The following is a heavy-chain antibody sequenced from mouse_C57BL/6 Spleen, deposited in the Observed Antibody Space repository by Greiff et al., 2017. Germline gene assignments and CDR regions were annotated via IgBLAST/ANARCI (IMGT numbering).Heavy chain of an antibody. CDR3: ARGRSYYSNFVYAMDY. D-gene: IGHD2-5*01. Sequence: QVQLQQPGAELVMPGASVKLSCKASGYTFTSYWMHWVKQRPGQGLEWIGEIDPSDSYTNYNQKFKGKSTLTVDKSSSTAYMQLSSLTSEDSAVYYGARGRSYYSNFVYAMDYWGQGTSVTVSS. CDR1: GYTFTSYW. CDR2: IDPSDSYT. J-gene: IGHJ4*01. V-gene: IGHV1-69*01.